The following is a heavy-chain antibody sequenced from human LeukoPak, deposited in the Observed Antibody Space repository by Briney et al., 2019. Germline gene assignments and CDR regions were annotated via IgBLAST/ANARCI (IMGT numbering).Heavy chain of an antibody. CDR2: IYYSGST. Sequence: SETLSLTCAVYGGSFSGYYWSWIRQPPGKGLEWIGDIYYSGSTNYNPSLKSRGTISVDTSKNQFSLKLSSVTAADTAVYYCARRTYYDFWSGYYDYYYYYMDVWGKGTTVTVSS. D-gene: IGHD3-3*01. V-gene: IGHV4-59*01. J-gene: IGHJ6*03. CDR3: ARRTYYDFWSGYYDYYYYYMDV. CDR1: GGSFSGYY.